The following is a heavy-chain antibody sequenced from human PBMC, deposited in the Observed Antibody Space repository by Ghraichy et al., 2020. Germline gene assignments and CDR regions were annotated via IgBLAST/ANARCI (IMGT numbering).Heavy chain of an antibody. V-gene: IGHV4-39*01. CDR2: IYYSGST. CDR1: GGSISSSSYY. CDR3: ARHDREAIYGDYFWYFDL. D-gene: IGHD4-17*01. Sequence: SETLSLTCTVSGGSISSSSYYWGWIRQPPGKGLEWIGSIYYSGSTYYNPSLKSRVTISVDTSKNQFSLKLSSVTAADTAVYYCARHDREAIYGDYFWYFDLWGRGTLVTVSS. J-gene: IGHJ2*01.